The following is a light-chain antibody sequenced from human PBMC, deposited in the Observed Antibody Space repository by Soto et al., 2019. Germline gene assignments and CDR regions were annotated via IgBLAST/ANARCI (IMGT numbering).Light chain of an antibody. CDR1: SSNIGSNY. V-gene: IGLV1-47*01. CDR2: RNN. J-gene: IGLJ2*01. Sequence: QSVLTQPPSASGTPGQRVTISCSGSSSNIGSNYVYWYQQVPVTAPKLLIYRNNQRPSGVPDRFSGSKSGTSDSLAISGLRSEDEADYYCAAWDDSLSGVVFGGGTQLTVL. CDR3: AAWDDSLSGVV.